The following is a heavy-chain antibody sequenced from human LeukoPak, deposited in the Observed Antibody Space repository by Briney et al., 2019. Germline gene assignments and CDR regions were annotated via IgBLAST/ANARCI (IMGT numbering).Heavy chain of an antibody. CDR3: AKDVRQLDAFDI. CDR1: GFTFSSYG. D-gene: IGHD2-2*01. CDR2: ISGSGGST. V-gene: IGHV3-23*01. Sequence: GGSLRLSCAISGFTFSSYGMSWVRQAPGKGLERVSGISGSGGSTYYADSVKGRFTISRDNSKNTLYLQMSSLTAEDTAVYYCAKDVRQLDAFDIWGQGTMVTVSS. J-gene: IGHJ3*02.